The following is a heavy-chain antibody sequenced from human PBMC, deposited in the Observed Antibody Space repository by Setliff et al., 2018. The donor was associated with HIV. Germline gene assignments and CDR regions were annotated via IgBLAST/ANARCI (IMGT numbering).Heavy chain of an antibody. V-gene: IGHV4-59*08. Sequence: SETLSLTCSVSGGSISSYYWSWIRQPPGKGLEWIGYIYYSGNTNYNPSFKSRVTISVDTSKNQFSLRVNSVTAADTAVYYCARSLVPSGYYYGRHAFDIWGQGTKVTVSS. J-gene: IGHJ3*02. CDR1: GGSISSYY. D-gene: IGHD3-22*01. CDR3: ARSLVPSGYYYGRHAFDI. CDR2: IYYSGNT.